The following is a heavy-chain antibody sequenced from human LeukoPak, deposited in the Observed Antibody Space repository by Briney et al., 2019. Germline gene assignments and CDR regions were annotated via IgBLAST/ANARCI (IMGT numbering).Heavy chain of an antibody. J-gene: IGHJ4*01. CDR2: IYYSGST. D-gene: IGHD2-21*01. V-gene: IGHV4-39*01. Sequence: PSETLSLTCTLSGGSISSNNYYWGWIRQPPGKGLEWIGSIYYSGSTYYNPSLESRVTISVDTSKNQFSLKLSSVTAADTAVYYCASFLWVISFDYWGHGTLVTVSS. CDR1: GGSISSNNYY. CDR3: ASFLWVISFDY.